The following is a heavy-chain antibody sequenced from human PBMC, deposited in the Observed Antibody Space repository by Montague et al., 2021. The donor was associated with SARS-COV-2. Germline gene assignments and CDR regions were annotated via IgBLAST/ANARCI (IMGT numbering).Heavy chain of an antibody. D-gene: IGHD3-22*01. CDR3: ARGTKRVFTYDYDSSGYASVY. V-gene: IGHV4-4*02. CDR1: GDSISTDNW. J-gene: IGHJ4*02. CDR2: INHSGST. Sequence: SETLSLTCVVSGDSISTDNWWTWVRLPPGKELEWIGEINHSGSTKYNPSLKSRVTISVDTSKNQFSLKLGSVTAADTAVYYCARGTKRVFTYDYDSSGYASVYWGQGTLVTVSS.